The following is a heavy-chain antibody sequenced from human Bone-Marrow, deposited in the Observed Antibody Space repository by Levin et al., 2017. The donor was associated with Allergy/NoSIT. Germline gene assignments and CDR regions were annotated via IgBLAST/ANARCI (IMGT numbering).Heavy chain of an antibody. CDR3: ASLYGSGSYPVSY. D-gene: IGHD3-10*01. J-gene: IGHJ4*02. Sequence: GGSLRLSCAAAGFSLTDYYMAWIRQAPGKGLEYVAYISVDSSYTKYADAVKGRFTISRDNAKKSLFLQMNSLRAEDTAVYYCASLYGSGSYPVSYWGQGTLVTVS. CDR2: ISVDSSYT. V-gene: IGHV3-11*03. CDR1: GFSLTDYY.